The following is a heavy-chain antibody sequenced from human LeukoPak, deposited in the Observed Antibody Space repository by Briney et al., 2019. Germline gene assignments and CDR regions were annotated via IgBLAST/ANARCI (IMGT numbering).Heavy chain of an antibody. CDR3: AKEDSDGCCPAV. Sequence: GGSLRLSCAASGFTFSSHAMSWVRQAPGQGMDWVSTISGSGGSTYYADSAKSRFTISRDNSKNTLYPQMNSLRAEDTAVYYSAKEDSDGCCPAVWGQGTLVTVSS. V-gene: IGHV3-23*01. CDR2: ISGSGGST. D-gene: IGHD5-18*01. CDR1: GFTFSSHA. J-gene: IGHJ4*02.